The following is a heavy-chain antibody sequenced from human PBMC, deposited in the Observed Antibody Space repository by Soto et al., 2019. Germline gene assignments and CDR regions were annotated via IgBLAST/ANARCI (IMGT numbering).Heavy chain of an antibody. CDR3: ARDYGLEQWLVLNWFDP. CDR1: GGTFSSYA. J-gene: IGHJ5*02. D-gene: IGHD6-19*01. CDR2: IIPIFGTA. V-gene: IGHV1-69*13. Sequence: SVKVSCKASGGTFSSYAISWVRQAPGQGLEWMGGIIPIFGTANYAQKFQGRVTITADESTSTAYMELSSLRSEDTAVYYCARDYGLEQWLVLNWFDPWGQRTLVTVSS.